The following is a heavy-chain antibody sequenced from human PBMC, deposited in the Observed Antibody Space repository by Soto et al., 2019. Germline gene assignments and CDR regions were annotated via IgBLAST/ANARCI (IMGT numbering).Heavy chain of an antibody. CDR3: AKDQGRDGYNYVVY. Sequence: LRLSCAASGLTFSSYGMHWVRQAPGKGLEWVAVISYDGSNKYYADSVKGRFTISRDNSKNTLYLQMNSLRAEDTAVYYCAKDQGRDGYNYVVYWGQGTLVTVSS. CDR1: GLTFSSYG. V-gene: IGHV3-30*18. CDR2: ISYDGSNK. D-gene: IGHD5-12*01. J-gene: IGHJ4*02.